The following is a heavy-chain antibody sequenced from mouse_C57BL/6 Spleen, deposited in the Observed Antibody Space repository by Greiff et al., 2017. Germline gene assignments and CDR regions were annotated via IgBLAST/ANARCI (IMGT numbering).Heavy chain of an antibody. CDR2: IYPGSGST. V-gene: IGHV1-55*01. CDR3: ARGIHYSNYPVAMDY. CDR1: GYTFTSYW. J-gene: IGHJ4*01. Sequence: QVQLQQPGAELVKPGASVKMSCKASGYTFTSYWITWVKQRPGQGLEWIGDIYPGSGSTNYNEKFKSKATLTVDTSSSTADMQLSSLTSEDSAVYYCARGIHYSNYPVAMDYWGQGTSVTVSS. D-gene: IGHD2-5*01.